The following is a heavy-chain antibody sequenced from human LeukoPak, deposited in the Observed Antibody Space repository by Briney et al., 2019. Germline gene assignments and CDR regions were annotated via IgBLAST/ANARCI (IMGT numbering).Heavy chain of an antibody. V-gene: IGHV3-7*01. CDR1: GFTFSRYW. CDR3: ARILSGRDYGDGFDH. D-gene: IGHD4/OR15-4a*01. CDR2: IKEDRSEK. Sequence: GGSLRLSCAGSGFTFSRYWMNWVRQAPGEGLEWLAYIKEDRSEKHYVDSVRGRFTLSRDTAKDSLYLQINTVRVEDTVVYYGARILSGRDYGDGFDHWGRGSLVTVSS. J-gene: IGHJ4*02.